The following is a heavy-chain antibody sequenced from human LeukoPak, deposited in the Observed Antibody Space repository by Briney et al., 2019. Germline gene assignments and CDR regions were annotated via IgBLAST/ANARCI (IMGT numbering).Heavy chain of an antibody. J-gene: IGHJ6*03. Sequence: GGSLRLSCAASGFTFSSYSMNWVRQAPGKVLEWVSSISSSSSYIYYADSVKGRFTISRDNAKNSLYLQMNSLRAEDTAVYYCARAGGSYSYYYYYMDVWGKGTTVTVSS. CDR3: ARAGGSYSYYYYYMDV. V-gene: IGHV3-21*01. D-gene: IGHD1-26*01. CDR1: GFTFSSYS. CDR2: ISSSSSYI.